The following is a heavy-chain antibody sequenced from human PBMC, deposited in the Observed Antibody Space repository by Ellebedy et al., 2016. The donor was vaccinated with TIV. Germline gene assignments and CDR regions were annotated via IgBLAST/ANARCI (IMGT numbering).Heavy chain of an antibody. CDR1: GASISSNNW. CDR3: ARILTAYYNQYYDGMGV. CDR2: LFHTGRT. J-gene: IGHJ6*02. V-gene: IGHV4-4*02. D-gene: IGHD3-9*01. Sequence: GSLRLXXAVSGASISSNNWRSWVRQPPGNGLEWIGDLFHTGRTNYNPSLKSRVTISVEKSKNQFSLVLRSVTAADTAIYYCARILTAYYNQYYDGMGVWGQGTTVTVSS.